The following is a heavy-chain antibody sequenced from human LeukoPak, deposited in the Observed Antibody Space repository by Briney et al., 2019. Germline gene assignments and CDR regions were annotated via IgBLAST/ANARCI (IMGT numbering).Heavy chain of an antibody. J-gene: IGHJ3*02. CDR1: GFTFSSYW. V-gene: IGHV3-7*01. CDR2: IKQDGSET. CDR3: ARDLVYYDSSGFFQRGWNKNDAFDI. D-gene: IGHD3-22*01. Sequence: GGSLRLSCAASGFTFSSYWMTWFRQAPGKGLEWVANIKQDGSETYYVDSVKGRFTISRDNAKNSLYLQMNSLRAEDTAVYYCARDLVYYDSSGFFQRGWNKNDAFDIWGQGTMVTVSS.